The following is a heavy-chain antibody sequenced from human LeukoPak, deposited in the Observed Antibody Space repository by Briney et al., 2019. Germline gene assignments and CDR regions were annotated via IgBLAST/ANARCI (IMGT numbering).Heavy chain of an antibody. Sequence: PGGSLRLSCAASEFTLSSYWMSWVRQAPGKGLEWVANIKQDGSEKYYVDSVKGRFTISRDNAKNSLYLQMNSLRAEDTAVYYCARASSRTTVTTGYWGQGTLVTVSS. CDR2: IKQDGSEK. J-gene: IGHJ4*02. CDR1: EFTLSSYW. D-gene: IGHD4-17*01. CDR3: ARASSRTTVTTGY. V-gene: IGHV3-7*01.